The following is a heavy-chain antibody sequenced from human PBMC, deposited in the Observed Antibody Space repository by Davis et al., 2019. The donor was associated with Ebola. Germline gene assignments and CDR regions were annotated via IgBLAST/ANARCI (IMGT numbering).Heavy chain of an antibody. J-gene: IGHJ4*02. CDR3: GYGSGSYFPFDY. CDR2: IWYDGSNK. D-gene: IGHD3-10*01. CDR1: GFTFSSYG. Sequence: PGGSLRLSCAASGFTFSSYGMHWVRQAPGKGLEWVAVIWYDGSNKYYADSVKGRFTISRDNSKNTLYLQMNSLRAEDTAVYYCGYGSGSYFPFDYWGQGTLVTVSS. V-gene: IGHV3-33*08.